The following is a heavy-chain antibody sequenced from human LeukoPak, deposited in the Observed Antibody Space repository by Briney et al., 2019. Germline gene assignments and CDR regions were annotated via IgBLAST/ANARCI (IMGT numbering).Heavy chain of an antibody. CDR2: IYYSGST. CDR3: ARQPYSYYDILTGPKGWFDP. CDR1: GGSISSYY. Sequence: LETLSLTCTVSGGSISSYYWSWIRQPPGKGLEWIGYIYYSGSTNYNPSLKSRVTISVDTSKNQFSLKLSSVTAADTAVYYCARQPYSYYDILTGPKGWFDPWGQGTLVTVSS. J-gene: IGHJ5*02. V-gene: IGHV4-59*08. D-gene: IGHD3-9*01.